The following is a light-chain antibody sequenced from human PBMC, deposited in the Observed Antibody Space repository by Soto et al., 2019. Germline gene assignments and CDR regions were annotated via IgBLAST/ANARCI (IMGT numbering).Light chain of an antibody. CDR1: QTVSTN. CDR3: HQRQSWPRT. V-gene: IGKV3-15*01. CDR2: GAS. Sequence: EIVMTQSPATLSVSPGERATLSCRASQTVSTNLAWYQLKPGQAPRLLIYGASTRATGVPARFSGSGSATEFTLTISDVQPEDFAVYYCHQRQSWPRTFGQGTKVDIK. J-gene: IGKJ1*01.